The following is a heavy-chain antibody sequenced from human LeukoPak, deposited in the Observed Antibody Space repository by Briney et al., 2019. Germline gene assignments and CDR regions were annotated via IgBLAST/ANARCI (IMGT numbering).Heavy chain of an antibody. Sequence: GGSLRLSCIASGFTLSNYWMSWVRQAPGKGLEWVANIKQDGSKLSYVDSVKGRFTVSRDNAKNSLYLQMNSLRAEDTAVYYCARWEARDTWVYDYWGQGTLVTVSS. J-gene: IGHJ4*02. CDR1: GFTLSNYW. D-gene: IGHD1-26*01. CDR3: ARWEARDTWVYDY. V-gene: IGHV3-7*01. CDR2: IKQDGSKL.